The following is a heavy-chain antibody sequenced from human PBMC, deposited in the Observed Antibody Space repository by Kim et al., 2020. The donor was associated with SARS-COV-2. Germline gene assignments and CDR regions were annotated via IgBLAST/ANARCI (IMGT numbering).Heavy chain of an antibody. D-gene: IGHD5-18*01. CDR2: IYHSGST. V-gene: IGHV4-30-2*01. J-gene: IGHJ4*02. CDR1: GGSISSGGYS. Sequence: SETLSLTCAVSGGSISSGGYSWSWIRQPPGKGLEWIGYIYHSGSTYYNPSLKSRVTISVDRSKNQFSLKLSSVTAADTAVYYCARSVQKGGYSYGYVDYWGQGTLVTVSS. CDR3: ARSVQKGGYSYGYVDY.